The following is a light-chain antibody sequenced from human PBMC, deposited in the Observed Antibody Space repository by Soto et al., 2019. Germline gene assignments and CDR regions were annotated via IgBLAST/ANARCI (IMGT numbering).Light chain of an antibody. CDR1: QGISNY. V-gene: IGKV1-27*01. CDR3: QKYDSVPFT. Sequence: DIQMTQSPSSLSASVGDRVTITCRASQGISNYLAWYQQKPGKIPKLLIYDATTLHSGVPSRFSGSGFGTDFTLTISSLQPEDVATFYCQKYDSVPFTFGPGTKVDIK. CDR2: DAT. J-gene: IGKJ3*01.